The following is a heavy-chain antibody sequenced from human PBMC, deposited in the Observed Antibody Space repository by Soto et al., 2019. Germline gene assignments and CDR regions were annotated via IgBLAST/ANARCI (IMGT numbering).Heavy chain of an antibody. CDR2: ISSSSSTI. D-gene: IGHD6-19*01. V-gene: IGHV3-48*02. J-gene: IGHJ2*01. Sequence: GGSLRLSCAASGFTFSSYSMNWVRQAPGKGLEWVSYISSSSSTIYYADSVKGRFTISRDNAKNSLYLQMNSLRDEDTAVYYCARGQHRSSGWYSWYFDLWGRGTLVTVSS. CDR1: GFTFSSYS. CDR3: ARGQHRSSGWYSWYFDL.